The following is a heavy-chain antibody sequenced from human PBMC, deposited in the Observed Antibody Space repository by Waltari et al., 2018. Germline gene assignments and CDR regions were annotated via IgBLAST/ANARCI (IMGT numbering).Heavy chain of an antibody. CDR3: ARDRRISLDQSTYFFDF. J-gene: IGHJ4*02. D-gene: IGHD1-1*01. CDR2: ISGYNDES. CDR1: GYSFTNYG. V-gene: IGHV1-18*01. Sequence: QVHLVQSGAEVKQPGASVKVSCKASGYSFTNYGIRWLRLAPGQGLEWMGWISGYNDESNFAQKFQGRVTLATDTSTSTAYMELRSLRSDDTAMYYCARDRRISLDQSTYFFDFWGQGTLVTVSS.